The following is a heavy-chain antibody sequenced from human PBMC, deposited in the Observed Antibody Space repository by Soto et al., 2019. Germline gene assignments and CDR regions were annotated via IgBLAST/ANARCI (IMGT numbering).Heavy chain of an antibody. CDR3: ARNTGDYEVY. V-gene: IGHV3-48*03. CDR1: GSTFSSYE. D-gene: IGHD4-17*01. Sequence: GGSLRLSCVASGSTFSSYEMNWVRQAPGKGLEWVSYISEGGGTIHYADSVKGRFTISRDNAKNSLYLQMNSLRAEDTATYYCARNTGDYEVYWGQGTLVTVSS. J-gene: IGHJ4*02. CDR2: ISEGGGTI.